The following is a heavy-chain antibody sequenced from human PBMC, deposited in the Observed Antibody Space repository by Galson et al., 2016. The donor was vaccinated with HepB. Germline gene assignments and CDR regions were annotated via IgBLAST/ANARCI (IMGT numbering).Heavy chain of an antibody. Sequence: SLRLSCAASGFTFGDFAIHWVRQAPGKGLEWVSGISWNSGRLTYTDSVKGRFTISRDNAKNSLYLQMDSLRPDDTAFYYCAKATSGSACGSRYFQHWGQGTLVTVSS. CDR3: AKATSGSACGSRYFQH. D-gene: IGHD3-10*01. CDR1: GFTFGDFA. J-gene: IGHJ1*01. CDR2: ISWNSGRL. V-gene: IGHV3-9*01.